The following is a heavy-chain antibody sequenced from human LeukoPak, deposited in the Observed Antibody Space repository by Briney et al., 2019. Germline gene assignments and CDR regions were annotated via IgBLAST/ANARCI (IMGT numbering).Heavy chain of an antibody. D-gene: IGHD2-21*02. CDR2: IGSDSAT. CDR1: GFTFFNYA. J-gene: IGHJ4*02. CDR3: AKCMSSTGVCLNFDY. V-gene: IGHV3-23*01. Sequence: PGGSLRLSCEASGFTFFNYAMSWVRQAPGKGLQWVSGIGSDSATFYTDSVKGRFTISTDNSKNTVYLHIDSLGAEDTAVYYCAKCMSSTGVCLNFDYWGQGILVAVST.